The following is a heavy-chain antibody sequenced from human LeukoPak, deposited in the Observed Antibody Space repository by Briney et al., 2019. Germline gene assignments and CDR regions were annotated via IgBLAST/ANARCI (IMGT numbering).Heavy chain of an antibody. CDR1: GFTFSSYS. D-gene: IGHD2-21*02. CDR3: ARDGGDSGFDP. J-gene: IGHJ5*02. CDR2: ITTSSSYI. Sequence: GGSLRLSCAASGFTFSSYSMNWVRQAPGKGPEWVSSITTSSSYIYYADSVKGRFTISRDNAKNSLYLQMNSLRAEDTAVYYCARDGGDSGFDPWGQGTLVTVSS. V-gene: IGHV3-21*01.